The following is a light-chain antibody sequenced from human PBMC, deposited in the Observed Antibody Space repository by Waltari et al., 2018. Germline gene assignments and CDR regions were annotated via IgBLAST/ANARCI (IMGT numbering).Light chain of an antibody. CDR1: QSVSSY. J-gene: IGKJ4*01. CDR2: DAS. Sequence: IVFTQSPATLSFSPGERAPLSCRASQSVSSYLAWYQPQPGQAPRLLIYDASNRATGIPARFSGSGSGTDFTLTISSLEPEDFAVYYCQQRSNWPLLTFGGGTKVEIK. CDR3: QQRSNWPLLT. V-gene: IGKV3-11*01.